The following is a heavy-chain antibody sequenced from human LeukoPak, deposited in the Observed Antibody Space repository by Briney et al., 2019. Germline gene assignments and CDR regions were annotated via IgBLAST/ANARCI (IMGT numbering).Heavy chain of an antibody. CDR2: LSGSGATT. CDR3: AREYYQQLVSYGMDV. Sequence: GGSLRLSCAASGFTFSNYAMIWVRQAPGKGLEWVSALSGSGATTYFADSVKGRFTISRDNSKNTLYLQMNSVRVEDTAVYYCAREYYQQLVSYGMDVWGQGTTVTVSS. J-gene: IGHJ6*02. CDR1: GFTFSNYA. D-gene: IGHD6-13*01. V-gene: IGHV3-23*01.